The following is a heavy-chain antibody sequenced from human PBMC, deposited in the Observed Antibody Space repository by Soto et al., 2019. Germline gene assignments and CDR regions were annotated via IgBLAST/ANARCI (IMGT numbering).Heavy chain of an antibody. CDR3: AKDGAPRYCSRSSCHPAGAY. Sequence: QVQLVESGGGVVQPGRSLRLSCAGSGFTFSNYGLHWVRQAPGKGLEWVAVISYDGSDKYYADSVKGRFTISRDNSNNMLYLQMASLRAEDTAVYYCAKDGAPRYCSRSSCHPAGAYWGQGTLVTVSS. CDR2: ISYDGSDK. J-gene: IGHJ4*02. CDR1: GFTFSNYG. D-gene: IGHD2-15*01. V-gene: IGHV3-30*18.